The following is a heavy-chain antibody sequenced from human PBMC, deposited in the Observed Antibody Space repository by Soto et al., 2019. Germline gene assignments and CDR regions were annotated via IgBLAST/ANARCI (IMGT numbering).Heavy chain of an antibody. CDR1: GYTFTSYY. CDR3: ARKLTAHNYYGSGSYYTKGAGSAFDI. J-gene: IGHJ3*02. V-gene: IGHV1-46*01. D-gene: IGHD3-10*01. Sequence: GASVKVSCKASGYTFTSYYMHWGGQAPGQGVGWVGIINPSGGSTSYPQKFQGRVTMTRDTSTSTVYMELSSLRSEDTAVYYCARKLTAHNYYGSGSYYTKGAGSAFDIWGQGTMVTVSS. CDR2: INPSGGST.